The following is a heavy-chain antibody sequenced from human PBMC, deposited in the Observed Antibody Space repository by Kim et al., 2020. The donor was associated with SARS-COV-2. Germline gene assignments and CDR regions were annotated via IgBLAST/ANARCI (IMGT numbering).Heavy chain of an antibody. V-gene: IGHV1-3*01. CDR3: ARGGIVLMVYAINFDY. Sequence: KFPGRVTITRDTSASTAYMELSSLRSEDTAVYYCARGGIVLMVYAINFDYWGQGTLVTVSS. D-gene: IGHD2-8*01. J-gene: IGHJ4*02.